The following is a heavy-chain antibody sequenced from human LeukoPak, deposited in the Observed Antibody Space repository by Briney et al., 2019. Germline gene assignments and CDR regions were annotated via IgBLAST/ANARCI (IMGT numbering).Heavy chain of an antibody. V-gene: IGHV4-39*01. CDR3: AVMTQGY. Sequence: SETLSLTCTVSDGSISSSSYHRGWVRQPPGKGLEWIGSISYSGNTYYNPSLKSRVTISVDTSKNQFSLKLSSVTAADTAVYYCAVMTQGYWGQGTLVTVSS. CDR1: DGSISSSSYH. J-gene: IGHJ4*02. CDR2: ISYSGNT. D-gene: IGHD3-16*01.